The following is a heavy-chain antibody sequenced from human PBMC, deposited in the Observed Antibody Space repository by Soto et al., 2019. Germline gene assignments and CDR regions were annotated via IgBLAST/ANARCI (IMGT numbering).Heavy chain of an antibody. J-gene: IGHJ6*02. Sequence: XESLTISFKGSGYSFTSYWISWVRQIPGKGLEWMGRIDPSDSYTNYSPSFQGHVTISADKSISTAYLQWSSLKASDTAMYYCARADLGIAVAGSYYYYCMDVWGQGTTVTVSS. D-gene: IGHD6-19*01. V-gene: IGHV5-10-1*01. CDR3: ARADLGIAVAGSYYYYCMDV. CDR1: GYSFTSYW. CDR2: IDPSDSYT.